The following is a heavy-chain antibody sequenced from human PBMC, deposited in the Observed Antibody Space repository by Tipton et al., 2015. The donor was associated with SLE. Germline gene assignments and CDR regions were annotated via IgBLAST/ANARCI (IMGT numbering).Heavy chain of an antibody. CDR1: GYRFTDYW. D-gene: IGHD2-2*01. V-gene: IGHV5-51*03. Sequence: VQLVQSGAEVKKSGESLKISYKGSGYRFTDYWIGWVRQMPGEGLEWMGIIYPADFDTKYSPPFQGQVTFSADKSISTAYLQWSYLKASDTAMYYCARLGPDCSSTSCYFDYWGQGTLVTVSS. CDR3: ARLGPDCSSTSCYFDY. J-gene: IGHJ4*02. CDR2: IYPADFDT.